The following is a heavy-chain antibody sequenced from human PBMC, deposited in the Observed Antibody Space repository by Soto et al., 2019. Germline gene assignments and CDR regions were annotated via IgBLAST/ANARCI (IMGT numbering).Heavy chain of an antibody. CDR2: ISGYNGNT. Sequence: QVQLVQSGAEVKKSGASVTVSCKASGFTFTSYGISWVRQAPGQGLEWVGWISGYNGNTRYVQKLQGRVSMTTDTSASTAYMELRRLSSADTAGYYCARGPYFDWLSGLHYWGQGTLVIVSS. D-gene: IGHD3-9*01. V-gene: IGHV1-18*04. J-gene: IGHJ4*02. CDR3: ARGPYFDWLSGLHY. CDR1: GFTFTSYG.